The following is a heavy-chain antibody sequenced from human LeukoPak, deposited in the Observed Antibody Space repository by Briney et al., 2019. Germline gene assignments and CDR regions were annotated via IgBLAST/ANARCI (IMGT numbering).Heavy chain of an antibody. D-gene: IGHD1-1*01. CDR3: AKRVSGTTFY. Sequence: GGSLRLSCAASGFTFSSYVMSCVRQAPGRGLEWVSAISGSGATTYYAASVKGRFTSSRDNSKNTLCLHMNSLRADDTAVYYCAKRVSGTTFYWGQGTLVTVSS. CDR1: GFTFSSYV. V-gene: IGHV3-23*01. J-gene: IGHJ4*02. CDR2: ISGSGATT.